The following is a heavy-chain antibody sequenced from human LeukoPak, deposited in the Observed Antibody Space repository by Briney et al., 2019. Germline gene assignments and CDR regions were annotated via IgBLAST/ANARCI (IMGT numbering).Heavy chain of an antibody. CDR1: GFTFSTYG. D-gene: IGHD1-1*01. CDR3: ARGHDLAKRSIDY. CDR2: ISSNSGAI. V-gene: IGHV3-48*02. J-gene: IGHJ4*02. Sequence: GGSLRLSCAASGFTFSTYGMRWVRQAPGKGLEWISYISSNSGAIYYADSVKGRFTISRDNVKNSLYLQMNSLRDEDTAVYYCARGHDLAKRSIDYWGQGTLVTVSS.